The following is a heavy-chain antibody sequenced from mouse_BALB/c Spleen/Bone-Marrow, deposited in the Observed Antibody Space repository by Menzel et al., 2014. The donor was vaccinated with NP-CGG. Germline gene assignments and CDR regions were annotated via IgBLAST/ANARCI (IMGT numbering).Heavy chain of an antibody. V-gene: IGHV2-9*02. Sequence: VKLEESGPGLVAPSQSLSITCTVSGFSLTSYGVHWVGQPPGKGLEWLGVIWAGGSTNYNSALMSRLSISKDNSKSQVFLKMNSLQTDDTAMYYCASMITTAWFAYWGQGTLVTVSA. D-gene: IGHD2-4*01. J-gene: IGHJ3*01. CDR3: ASMITTAWFAY. CDR1: GFSLTSYG. CDR2: IWAGGST.